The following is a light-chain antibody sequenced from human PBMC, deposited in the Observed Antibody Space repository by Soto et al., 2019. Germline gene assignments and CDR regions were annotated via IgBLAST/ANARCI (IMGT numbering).Light chain of an antibody. V-gene: IGLV2-14*01. CDR1: SSDVGGYNY. J-gene: IGLJ2*01. CDR2: DVS. Sequence: QSALTQPASVSGSPGQSITISCTGTSSDVGGYNYVSWYQQHPGKSPKLMIYDVSNRPSGVSNRFSGSKSGNTASLTISGLQAEDEADYYCSSYTSSIRFGGGTKRTVL. CDR3: SSYTSSIR.